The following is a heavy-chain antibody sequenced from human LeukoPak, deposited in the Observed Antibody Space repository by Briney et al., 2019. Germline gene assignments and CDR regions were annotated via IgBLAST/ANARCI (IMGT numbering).Heavy chain of an antibody. CDR3: AREGYNSKWFGDY. D-gene: IGHD6-13*01. J-gene: IGHJ4*02. V-gene: IGHV3-23*01. Sequence: RGSLRLSCAASGFTFSSYAMNWVRQAPGKGLEWVSAISGSGGSTYYADSVKGRFTISRDNSKNTLYLQMNNLRTEDTAVYYCAREGYNSKWFGDYWGQGTLVTVSS. CDR2: ISGSGGST. CDR1: GFTFSSYA.